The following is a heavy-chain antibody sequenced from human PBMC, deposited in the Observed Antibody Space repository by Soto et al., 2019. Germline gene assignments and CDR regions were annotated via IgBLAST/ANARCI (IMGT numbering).Heavy chain of an antibody. V-gene: IGHV3-23*01. D-gene: IGHD6-13*01. CDR2: MGTSGDDT. Sequence: EVQLLESGGGVVQPGGSLRLSCAASGFTFSHFAMSCVRQAPGKGLEWVSAMGTSGDDTYYADSVKGRFTISRDTSKNTLYLQLSSLRAEYTAVYYAIKSSRTLGDSWGQGTLVTVSS. CDR1: GFTFSHFA. CDR3: IKSSRTLGDS. J-gene: IGHJ4*02.